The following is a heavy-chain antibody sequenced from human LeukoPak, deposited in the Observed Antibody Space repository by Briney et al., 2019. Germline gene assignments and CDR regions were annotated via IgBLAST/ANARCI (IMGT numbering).Heavy chain of an antibody. Sequence: SGGSLRLSCAASGFTFSSYWMSWVRQAPGKGLEWVANIKQDGSEKNYVDSVKGRFTISRDNAKNSLYLQMSSLRAEDTAVYYCARDGNNYYYYMDVWGKGTTVTVSS. V-gene: IGHV3-7*01. CDR1: GFTFSSYW. J-gene: IGHJ6*03. CDR3: ARDGNNYYYYMDV. CDR2: IKQDGSEK. D-gene: IGHD1-1*01.